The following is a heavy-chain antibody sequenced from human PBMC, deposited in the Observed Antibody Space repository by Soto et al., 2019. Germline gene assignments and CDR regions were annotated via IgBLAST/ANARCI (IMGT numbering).Heavy chain of an antibody. V-gene: IGHV3-20*01. CDR3: SMAARCLEVTYKYFDP. Sequence: SGGSLRLSCAASGFTYDEYGMSWVRQVPGEGLEWVSGINWNGGRIGYADSVKGRFTISRDNAKKSLYLQMNSLRAEDTALYHCSMAARCLEVTYKYFDPWGQGTLVTVAS. CDR1: GFTYDEYG. D-gene: IGHD1-1*01. CDR2: INWNGGRI. J-gene: IGHJ5*02.